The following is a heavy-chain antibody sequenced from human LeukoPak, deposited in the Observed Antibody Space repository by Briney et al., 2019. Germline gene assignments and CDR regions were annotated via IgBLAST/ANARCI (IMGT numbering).Heavy chain of an antibody. D-gene: IGHD4-17*01. V-gene: IGHV4-34*01. Sequence: SETLSLTCAVYGGSFSGYYWSWIRQPPGKGLEWIGEINHSGSTNHNPSLKSRVTISVDTSKNQFSLKLSSVTAADTAVYYCARTYGDYGGYWGQGTLVTVSS. CDR3: ARTYGDYGGY. J-gene: IGHJ4*02. CDR2: INHSGST. CDR1: GGSFSGYY.